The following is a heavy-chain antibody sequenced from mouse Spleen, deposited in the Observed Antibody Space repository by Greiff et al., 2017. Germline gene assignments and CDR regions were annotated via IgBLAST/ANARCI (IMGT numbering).Heavy chain of an antibody. D-gene: IGHD4-1*01. CDR3: ARASNWYFDY. CDR2: INSNGGST. V-gene: IGHV5-6-2*01. CDR1: GFTFSSYA. J-gene: IGHJ2*01. Sequence: EVHLVESGGGLVKPGGSLKLSCAASGFTFSSYAMSWVRQTPEKRLEWVAAINSNGGSTYYPDTVKDRFTISRDNAKNTLYLQMSSLRSEDTALYYCARASNWYFDYWGQGTTLTVSS.